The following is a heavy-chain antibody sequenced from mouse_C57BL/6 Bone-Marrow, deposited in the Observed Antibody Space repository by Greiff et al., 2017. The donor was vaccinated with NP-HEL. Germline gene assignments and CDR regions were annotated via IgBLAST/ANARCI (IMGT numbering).Heavy chain of an antibody. CDR2: IYPRDGST. D-gene: IGHD2-1*01. J-gene: IGHJ4*01. CDR3: ANIYYGNYEGFAMDC. Sequence: VQLQQSDAELVKPGASVKISCKVSGYTFTDHTIHWMKQRPEQGLEWIGYIYPRDGSTKYNEKFKGKATLTADKSSSTAYMQLNSLTSEDSAVYFCANIYYGNYEGFAMDCWGQRTSVTVSS. V-gene: IGHV1-78*01. CDR1: GYTFTDHT.